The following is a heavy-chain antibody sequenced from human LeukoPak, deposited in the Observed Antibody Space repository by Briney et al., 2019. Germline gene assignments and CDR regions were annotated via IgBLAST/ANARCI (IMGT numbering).Heavy chain of an antibody. CDR2: ISNDGGNK. J-gene: IGHJ6*03. CDR1: GFTFSSLP. CDR3: ARDSAHYGSGSYYYYYMDV. D-gene: IGHD3-10*01. Sequence: QSGGPLRFSCAASGFTFSSLPRNGFRQAPAKGLKWVALISNDGGNKYYADSVKGRFTISRDNSKNTLYLQMNSLRAEDTAVYYCARDSAHYGSGSYYYYYMDVWGKGTTVTVSS. V-gene: IGHV3-30*04.